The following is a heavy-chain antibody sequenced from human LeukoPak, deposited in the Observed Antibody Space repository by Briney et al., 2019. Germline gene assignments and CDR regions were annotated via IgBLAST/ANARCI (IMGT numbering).Heavy chain of an antibody. V-gene: IGHV1-69*05. CDR1: GGTFGSYA. CDR2: IIPIFGTA. J-gene: IGHJ4*02. Sequence: SVKVSCKASGGTFGSYAISWVRQAPGQGLEWMGRIIPIFGTANYAQKFQGRVTITTDESTSTAYMELSSLRSEDTAVYYCASSPRSGYYYSHFDYWGQGTLVTVSS. CDR3: ASSPRSGYYYSHFDY. D-gene: IGHD3-22*01.